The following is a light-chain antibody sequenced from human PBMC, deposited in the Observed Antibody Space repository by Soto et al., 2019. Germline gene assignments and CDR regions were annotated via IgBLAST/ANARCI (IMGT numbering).Light chain of an antibody. CDR1: SSNIGAGYD. CDR3: QSYDSSLGVV. V-gene: IGLV1-40*01. CDR2: DNN. J-gene: IGLJ2*01. Sequence: HSVLTQPPSVSGAPGQRVTISCSGSSSNIGAGYDVHWYQQLPGTAPKLLIYDNNNRPSGVPDRFSGSKSGTSASLAITGLQAEDEADYYCQSYDSSLGVVFGGGTKLTVL.